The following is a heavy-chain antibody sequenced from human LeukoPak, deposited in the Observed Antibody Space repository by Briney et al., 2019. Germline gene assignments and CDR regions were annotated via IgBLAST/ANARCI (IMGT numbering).Heavy chain of an antibody. V-gene: IGHV3-7*01. D-gene: IGHD6-19*01. CDR3: ARDSGGGWDY. CDR1: GFTFSCYW. J-gene: IGHJ4*02. CDR2: IEENGRDK. Sequence: GGSLRLSCAASGFTFSCYWMTWVRQAAGKGLEWVANIEENGRDKYYVASLKGRFTISKDNAKNPVYLQMNSLRAEDTAAYYCARDSGGGWDYWGQGTLVTVSS.